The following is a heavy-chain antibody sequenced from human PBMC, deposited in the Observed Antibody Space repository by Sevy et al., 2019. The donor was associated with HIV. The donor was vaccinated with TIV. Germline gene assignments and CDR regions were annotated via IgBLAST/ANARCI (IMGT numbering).Heavy chain of an antibody. CDR3: ARAWDDILTGYNMAFNS. CDR1: GGSISSGGYY. CDR2: IYYSGST. Sequence: SETLSLTCTVSGGSISSGGYYWSWIRQHPGKGLEWIGYIYYSGSTYYNPSPKSRVTISVDTSKNQFSLKLSSVTAADTAVYYCARAWDDILTGYNMAFNSWGQGTLVTVSS. D-gene: IGHD3-9*01. V-gene: IGHV4-31*03. J-gene: IGHJ5*02.